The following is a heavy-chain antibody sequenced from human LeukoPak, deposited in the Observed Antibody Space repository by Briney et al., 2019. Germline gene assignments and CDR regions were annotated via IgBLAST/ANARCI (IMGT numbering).Heavy chain of an antibody. V-gene: IGHV3-48*03. CDR3: ARNYVSSYYYYMDV. CDR2: ISSSGSTK. J-gene: IGHJ6*03. Sequence: PGGSLRLSCVASAFRFSSFEMSWVRQAPGKGLEWVSYISSSGSTKYYADSVRGRFTISRDNAKNSLFLEMNSLRPEDTAVYYCARNYVSSYYYYMDVWGKGTTVTVSS. D-gene: IGHD3-10*02. CDR1: AFRFSSFE.